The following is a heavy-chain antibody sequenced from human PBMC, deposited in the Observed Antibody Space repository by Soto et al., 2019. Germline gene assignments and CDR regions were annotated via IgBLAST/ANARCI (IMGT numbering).Heavy chain of an antibody. Sequence: GGSLRLSCVGSGFTFHNYGMSWVRQAPGKGLEWLSSIDSTGTYIYYANSLKGRFTISRDNAKGSLYLQMNSLRAEDTAVYYCARAIEEVPAADQGYWGQGTPVTVSS. D-gene: IGHD2-2*01. CDR1: GFTFHNYG. CDR3: ARAIEEVPAADQGY. V-gene: IGHV3-21*01. J-gene: IGHJ4*02. CDR2: IDSTGTYI.